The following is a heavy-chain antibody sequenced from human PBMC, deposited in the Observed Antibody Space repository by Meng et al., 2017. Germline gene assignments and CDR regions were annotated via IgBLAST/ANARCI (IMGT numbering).Heavy chain of an antibody. Sequence: QVQLQESGPRLVRRSQSLSLSCIVAGASISSAVFWIWIRQPPGKDLEWIGYISYSGATHYNPSLKSRLTISVDTAKNQFSLSLSAVTAADTAVYYCARVVGDCASCYKGWFDPWGQGTLVTVSS. D-gene: IGHD2-2*02. CDR2: ISYSGAT. CDR1: GASISSAVF. J-gene: IGHJ5*02. V-gene: IGHV4-30-4*01. CDR3: ARVVGDCASCYKGWFDP.